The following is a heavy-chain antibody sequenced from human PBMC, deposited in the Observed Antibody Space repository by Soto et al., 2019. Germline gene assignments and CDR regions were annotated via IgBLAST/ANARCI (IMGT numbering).Heavy chain of an antibody. D-gene: IGHD3-3*01. CDR1: GGSISSSSYY. CDR3: ARHTPAISISDH. V-gene: IGHV4-39*01. Sequence: QLQLQESGPGLVKPSETLSLTCTVSGGSISSSSYYWGWIRQPPGKGLEWIGSIYYSGSTYYNPSLKSLVTLAVDTSKNQFSLKLRSVPAADTAVYYCARHTPAISISDHWGQGTLVTVSS. J-gene: IGHJ4*02. CDR2: IYYSGST.